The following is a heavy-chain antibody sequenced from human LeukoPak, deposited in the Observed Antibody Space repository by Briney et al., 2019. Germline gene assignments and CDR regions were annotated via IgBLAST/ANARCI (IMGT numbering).Heavy chain of an antibody. Sequence: PGGSLRLSCAASGFTFSSYAMSWVRQAPGKGLEWVSTISGSGGSTYYADSVKGRFTISRDNSKNTLYLQMNSLRAEDTAVYYCARGSDGYNSYYFDYWGQGTLVTVSS. CDR1: GFTFSSYA. D-gene: IGHD5-24*01. J-gene: IGHJ4*02. CDR2: ISGSGGST. CDR3: ARGSDGYNSYYFDY. V-gene: IGHV3-23*01.